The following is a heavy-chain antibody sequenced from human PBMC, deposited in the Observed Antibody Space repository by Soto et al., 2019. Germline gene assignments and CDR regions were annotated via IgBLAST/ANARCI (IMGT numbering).Heavy chain of an antibody. CDR3: AKDSGRWLGAINWFDP. D-gene: IGHD6-19*01. Sequence: ASVKVSCKASGYTFTSYGISWVRQAPGQGLEWMGWISAYNGNTNYAQKLQGRVTMTTDTSTSTAYMELNSLRAEDTAVYYCAKDSGRWLGAINWFDPWGQGTLVTVSS. V-gene: IGHV1-18*01. CDR1: GYTFTSYG. J-gene: IGHJ5*02. CDR2: ISAYNGNT.